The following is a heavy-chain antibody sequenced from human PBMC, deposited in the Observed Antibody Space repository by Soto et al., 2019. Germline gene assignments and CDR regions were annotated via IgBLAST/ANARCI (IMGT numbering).Heavy chain of an antibody. CDR1: GFTFTRYS. V-gene: IGHV3-21*06. Sequence: LRLSCAASGFTFTRYSMNWVRQAPGKGLEWVSSISSTTNYIYYGDSMKGRFTISRDNAKNSLYLEMNSLRAEDTAVYYCARESEDLTSNFDYWGQGTLVTVFS. CDR3: ARESEDLTSNFDY. J-gene: IGHJ4*02. CDR2: ISSTTNYI.